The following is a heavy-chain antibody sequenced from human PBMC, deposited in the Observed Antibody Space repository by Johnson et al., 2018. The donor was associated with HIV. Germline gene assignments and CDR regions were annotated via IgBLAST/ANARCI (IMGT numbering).Heavy chain of an antibody. CDR1: GFTFDDYA. CDR3: ARELEFGDLRKNDAFDI. D-gene: IGHD4-17*01. Sequence: LVESGGVVVQPGGSLRLSCAASGFTFDDYAMHWVRQAPGKGLEWVSLISWDGGSTYYADSVKGRFTISRDNSKNTLYLQMNSLRAEDTAVYYCARELEFGDLRKNDAFDIWGQGTMVTVSS. J-gene: IGHJ3*02. V-gene: IGHV3-43D*03. CDR2: ISWDGGST.